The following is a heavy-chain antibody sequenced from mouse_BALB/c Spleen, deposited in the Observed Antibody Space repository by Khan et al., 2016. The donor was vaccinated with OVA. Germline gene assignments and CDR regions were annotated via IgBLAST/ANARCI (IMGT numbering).Heavy chain of an antibody. V-gene: IGHV9-2-1*01. CDR3: ASDRYDYFDY. CDR2: INTETGEP. D-gene: IGHD2-14*01. J-gene: IGHJ2*01. CDR1: GYTFTDYS. Sequence: QIQLVQSGPELKKPGETVKLSCTASGYTFTDYSMHWVKQAPGKGLKWMGWINTETGEPTYADDFKGRFTFSLETSASTAYLQINNLKNEDTATYFCASDRYDYFDYWGQGTTLTVSS.